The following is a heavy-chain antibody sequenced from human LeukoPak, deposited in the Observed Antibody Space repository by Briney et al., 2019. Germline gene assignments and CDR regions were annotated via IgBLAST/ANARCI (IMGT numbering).Heavy chain of an antibody. V-gene: IGHV3-49*04. J-gene: IGHJ4*02. D-gene: IGHD3-10*01. CDR3: TRDRGGAAGELFDY. Sequence: GRSLRLSCTASGFTFDDYAMSWVRQAPGKGLEWVGFIRSKAYGGTTEYAASVKGRFTISRDDSKSIAHLQMNSLKTEDTAVYYCTRDRGGAAGELFDYWGQGTLVTVSS. CDR1: GFTFDDYA. CDR2: IRSKAYGGTT.